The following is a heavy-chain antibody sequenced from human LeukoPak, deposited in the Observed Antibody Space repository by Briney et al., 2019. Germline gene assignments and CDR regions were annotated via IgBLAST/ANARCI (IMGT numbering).Heavy chain of an antibody. CDR3: ARSADWFVP. V-gene: IGHV4-34*01. J-gene: IGHJ5*02. CDR2: INHSGST. Sequence: SETLSLTCAVYGGSFSGYYWSWIRQPPGKGLEWIGEINHSGSTNYNPSLKSRVTISVDTSKNQFSLKLSSGTAADTAVYYCARSADWFVPRGQGTLVAVSS. CDR1: GGSFSGYY.